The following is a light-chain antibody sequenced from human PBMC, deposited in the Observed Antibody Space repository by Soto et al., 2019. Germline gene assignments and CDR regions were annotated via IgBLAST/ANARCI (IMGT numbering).Light chain of an antibody. CDR3: QQSYSTPFT. V-gene: IGKV1-39*01. J-gene: IGKJ3*01. CDR1: QSIRSY. CDR2: AAS. Sequence: DIQMTQSPSSLSASVGDRVTITCRASQSIRSYLNWYQQKPGKAPKLLIYAASSLQSGVPSRFSGSGSGTDFTLTISSLQPEDFATYYCQQSYSTPFTFGPGNKVDIK.